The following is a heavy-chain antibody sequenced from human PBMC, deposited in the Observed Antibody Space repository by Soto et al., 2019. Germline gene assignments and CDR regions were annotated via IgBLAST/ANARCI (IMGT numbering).Heavy chain of an antibody. CDR3: ARSSITTQDDWFDP. CDR2: IYYSGST. J-gene: IGHJ5*02. D-gene: IGHD2-2*01. CDR1: GGSISSYY. Sequence: SETLPLTCTVSGGSISSYYWIWIRQPPGKGLEWIGYIYYSGSTNYNPSLKSRVTISVDTSKNQFSLKLSSVTAADTAVYYCARSSITTQDDWFDPWGQGTLVTVSS. V-gene: IGHV4-59*01.